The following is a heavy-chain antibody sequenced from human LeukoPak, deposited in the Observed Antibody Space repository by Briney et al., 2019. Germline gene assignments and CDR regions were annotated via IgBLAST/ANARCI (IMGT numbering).Heavy chain of an antibody. D-gene: IGHD3-3*01. V-gene: IGHV3-30*03. J-gene: IGHJ6*02. CDR3: ARDTYYDFWSGYHNYYYYGMDV. CDR2: ISYDGSNK. CDR1: GFIFSSYS. Sequence: PGGSLRLSCAASGFIFSSYSMNWVRQAPGKGLEWVAVISYDGSNKYYADSVKGRFTISRDNSKNTLYLQMNSLRAEDTAVYYCARDTYYDFWSGYHNYYYYGMDVWGQGTTVTVSS.